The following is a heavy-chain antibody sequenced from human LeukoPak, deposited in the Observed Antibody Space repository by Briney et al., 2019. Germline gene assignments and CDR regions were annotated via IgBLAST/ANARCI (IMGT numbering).Heavy chain of an antibody. CDR1: GFTFSTYA. D-gene: IGHD3-16*01. J-gene: IGHJ4*02. V-gene: IGHV3-48*01. CDR3: ARDDGGY. Sequence: GGSLRLSCAASGFTFSTYAMNWVRQAPGKGLEWVSYISSSSSPTYYADSVQGRFTISRDNARNSLYLQMNSLRGEDTAVYYCARDDGGYWGQGTLVTVSS. CDR2: ISSSSSPT.